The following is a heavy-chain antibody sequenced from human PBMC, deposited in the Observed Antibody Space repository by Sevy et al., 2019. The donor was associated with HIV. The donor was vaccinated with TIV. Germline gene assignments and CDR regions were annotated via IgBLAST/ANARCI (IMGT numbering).Heavy chain of an antibody. Sequence: GGSLRLSCAVSGFTVSSNYMTWVRQAPGKGLEWVSVIFSGGSTYYADSVKGRFTISRDNSRNTLYLKMNSLRAEDTAVYYCARGLFLAGSWCGMDVWGQGTTVTVSS. CDR2: IFSGGST. CDR1: GFTVSSNY. CDR3: ARGLFLAGSWCGMDV. J-gene: IGHJ6*02. V-gene: IGHV3-53*01. D-gene: IGHD3-3*01.